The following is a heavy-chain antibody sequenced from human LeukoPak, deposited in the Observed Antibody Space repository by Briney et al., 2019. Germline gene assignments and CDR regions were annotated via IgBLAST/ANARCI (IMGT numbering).Heavy chain of an antibody. CDR1: GYTSTSYD. V-gene: IGHV1-8*01. Sequence: ASVKVSCKASGYTSTSYDINWVRQATGQGLEWMGWMNPNSGNTGYAQKFQGRVTMTRNTSISTAYMELSSLRSEDTAVYYCASNFGVGVRTRQNTAMVTGWGQGTLVTVSS. D-gene: IGHD5-18*01. CDR3: ASNFGVGVRTRQNTAMVTG. CDR2: MNPNSGNT. J-gene: IGHJ4*02.